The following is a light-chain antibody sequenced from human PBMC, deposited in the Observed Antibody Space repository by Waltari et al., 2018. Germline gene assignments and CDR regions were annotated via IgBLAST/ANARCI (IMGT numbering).Light chain of an antibody. Sequence: QSALTQPRSVSGSPGQSVTISCTGTSSDIGAYNYVSSYQQRPGKAPNLLLFDVSKRPSVAHDRFSGSTSGTTASLTISELQAEDEADYYCCSHGGNSNYVVLGGGTKLTVL. CDR2: DVS. CDR1: SSDIGAYNY. CDR3: CSHGGNSNYVV. J-gene: IGLJ2*01. V-gene: IGLV2-11*01.